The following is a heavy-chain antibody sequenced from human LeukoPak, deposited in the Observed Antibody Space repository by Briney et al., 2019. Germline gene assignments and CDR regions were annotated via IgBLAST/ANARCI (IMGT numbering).Heavy chain of an antibody. V-gene: IGHV1-8*01. J-gene: IGHJ5*02. CDR3: ARDPVRWSLAINWFDP. D-gene: IGHD4-23*01. CDR2: MNPNSGNT. CDR1: GYTFTSYD. Sequence: ASVKVSCKASGYTFTSYDINWVRQATGQGLEWMGWMNPNSGNTGYAQKFQGRVTMTRNTSISTAYMELSSLRSEDTAVYYCARDPVRWSLAINWFDPWGQGTLVTVSS.